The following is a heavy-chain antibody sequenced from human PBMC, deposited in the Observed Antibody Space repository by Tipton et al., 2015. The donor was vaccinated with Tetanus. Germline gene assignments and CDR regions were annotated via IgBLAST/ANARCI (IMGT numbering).Heavy chain of an antibody. CDR1: GFSFGSYG. CDR3: ARSAHFASWYD. D-gene: IGHD6-13*01. Sequence: SLRLSCAASGFSFGSYGMHWVRQAPGKGLEWIAYISSGSSIIFYADAVRGRFFISRDNTKNSLSLQMNSLKDDDTAVYYCARSAHFASWYDWGPGTRVTVSS. V-gene: IGHV3-48*02. J-gene: IGHJ4*02. CDR2: ISSGSSII.